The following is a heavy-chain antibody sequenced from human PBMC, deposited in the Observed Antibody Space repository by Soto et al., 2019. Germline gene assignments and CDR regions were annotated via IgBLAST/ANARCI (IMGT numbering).Heavy chain of an antibody. CDR2: IYYSGST. D-gene: IGHD2-15*01. CDR1: GGSISSSSYY. V-gene: IGHV4-39*01. Sequence: SEILSLTCTVSGGSISSSSYYWGWIRQPPGKGLEWIGSIYYSGSTYYNPSLKSRVTISVDTSKNQFSLKLSSVTAADTAVYYCARSCSGGSCYQGWFDPWGQGTLVTVSS. J-gene: IGHJ5*02. CDR3: ARSCSGGSCYQGWFDP.